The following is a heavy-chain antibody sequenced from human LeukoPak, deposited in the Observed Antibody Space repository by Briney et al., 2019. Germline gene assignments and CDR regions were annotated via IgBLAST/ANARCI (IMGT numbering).Heavy chain of an antibody. Sequence: GGSLRLSCAASGFTVNKYGMHWVRQAPGKGLEWVSFIRFDGGSEYYAESVKGRFTVSRDNSKNTLYLQMNRLRAEDSALYYCAKGDFRGYYGRDQLDFWGQGTLVTVSS. V-gene: IGHV3-30*02. D-gene: IGHD4-17*01. J-gene: IGHJ4*02. CDR1: GFTVNKYG. CDR2: IRFDGGSE. CDR3: AKGDFRGYYGRDQLDF.